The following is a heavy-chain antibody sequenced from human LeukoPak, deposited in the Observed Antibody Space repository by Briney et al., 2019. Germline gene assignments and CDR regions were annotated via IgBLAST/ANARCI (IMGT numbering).Heavy chain of an antibody. J-gene: IGHJ4*02. CDR1: EYIFTSYY. CDR3: TRESGSYLGNDY. Sequence: GASVKVSCTASEYIFTSYYMHWVRQAPGQGLEWMGRINPNNGATNYAQKFQGRVTITGDTSISTAYMELSSLRSDDTAVYYCTRESGSYLGNDYWGQGTLVTVSS. D-gene: IGHD1-26*01. CDR2: INPNNGAT. V-gene: IGHV1-2*06.